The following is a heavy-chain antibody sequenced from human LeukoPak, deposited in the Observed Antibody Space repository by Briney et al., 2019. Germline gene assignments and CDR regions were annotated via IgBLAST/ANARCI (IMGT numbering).Heavy chain of an antibody. V-gene: IGHV3-30*02. CDR1: GFTFSSYE. J-gene: IGHJ6*03. CDR3: AKDSGFGEFLYYMDV. CDR2: IRYDGSNK. D-gene: IGHD3-10*01. Sequence: PGGSLRLSCAASGFTFSSYEMNWVRQAPGKGLEWVAFIRYDGSNKYYADSVKGRFTISRDNSKNTLYLQMNSLRAEDTALYYCAKDSGFGEFLYYMDVWGKGTTVTVSS.